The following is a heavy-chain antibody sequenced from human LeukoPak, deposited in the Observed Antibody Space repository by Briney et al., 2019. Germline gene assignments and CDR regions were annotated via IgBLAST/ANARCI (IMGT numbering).Heavy chain of an antibody. Sequence: SETLSLICTVSGGSISGHYWTWIRLPPGKGLELVGHIFSTGATHYNPSLRGRVTLSIDTSKNQFSLTLTSVNVEDTAVYYCARFSTRFGSGCSDASCYVHYWGQGTQVTVSP. CDR1: GGSISGHY. J-gene: IGHJ4*02. CDR2: IFSTGAT. CDR3: ARFSTRFGSGCSDASCYVHY. D-gene: IGHD2-2*01. V-gene: IGHV4-59*11.